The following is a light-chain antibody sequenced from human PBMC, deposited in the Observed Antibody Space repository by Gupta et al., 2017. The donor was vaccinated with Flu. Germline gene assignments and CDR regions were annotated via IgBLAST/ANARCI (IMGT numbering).Light chain of an antibody. Sequence: TISCTGTNNDVGYDYLVSWYQHHPGKAPKLMSYDCSKRPSGVSNRFSASKSGHTASLTITGLQAEDEADYYCGSYKTSLTFPVVFGTGTKLTVL. J-gene: IGLJ2*01. CDR3: GSYKTSLTFPVV. CDR2: DCS. CDR1: NNDVGYDYL. V-gene: IGLV2-23*01.